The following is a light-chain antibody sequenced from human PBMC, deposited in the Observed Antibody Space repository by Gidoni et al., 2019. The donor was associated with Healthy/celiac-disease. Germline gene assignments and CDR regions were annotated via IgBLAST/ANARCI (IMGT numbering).Light chain of an antibody. V-gene: IGKV3-15*01. Sequence: EIGMTQSAATLSVSPGERATLFCRASQSVSSNFAWYQQKPGQAPRLLIYGASTRATGTPARFSGSGSGTEFTLTISSLRSEDFAVYYCQQYNNWPPKTFXQXTKLEIK. CDR1: QSVSSN. J-gene: IGKJ2*01. CDR2: GAS. CDR3: QQYNNWPPKT.